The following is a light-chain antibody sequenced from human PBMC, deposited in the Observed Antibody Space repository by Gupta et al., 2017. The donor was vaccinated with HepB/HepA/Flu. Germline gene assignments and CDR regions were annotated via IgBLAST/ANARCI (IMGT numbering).Light chain of an antibody. Sequence: SYVLTQPPSVSVAPGKTARITCGGNNIGSKSVHWYQQKPGQAPVLVVYEDSDRPSGIPERFSGSNSGNTATLNISRVEAGDEADYDWQVWDSSSDHFVFGGGTKMTVL. V-gene: IGLV3-21*03. J-gene: IGLJ2*01. CDR3: QVWDSSSDHFV. CDR1: NIGSKS. CDR2: EDS.